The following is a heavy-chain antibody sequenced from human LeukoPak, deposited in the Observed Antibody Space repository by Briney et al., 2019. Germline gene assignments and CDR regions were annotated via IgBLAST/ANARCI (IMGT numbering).Heavy chain of an antibody. D-gene: IGHD3-3*01. CDR1: GFTFSSYS. CDR2: ISSSSSTI. Sequence: PGGSLRLSCAASGFTFSSYSMNWVRQAPGKGLEWVSYISSSSSTIYYADSVKGRFTISRGNAKNSLYLQMNSLRAEDTAVYYCAREEKYDFWSGYYSDYWGQGTLVTVSS. J-gene: IGHJ4*02. V-gene: IGHV3-48*01. CDR3: AREEKYDFWSGYYSDY.